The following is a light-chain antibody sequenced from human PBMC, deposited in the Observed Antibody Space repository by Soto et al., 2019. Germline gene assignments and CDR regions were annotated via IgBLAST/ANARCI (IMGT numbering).Light chain of an antibody. CDR2: AAS. CDR1: QSISNY. V-gene: IGKV1-39*01. Sequence: DIQMTQSPSSLSASVGDRVTITCRASQSISNYLNWYQQKLGEAPKLLIYAASCLQSGVPSRFSGSGSGTDFTLTISGLQPEDSASYFCQQSMSAPLTFGGGTKVEIK. CDR3: QQSMSAPLT. J-gene: IGKJ4*01.